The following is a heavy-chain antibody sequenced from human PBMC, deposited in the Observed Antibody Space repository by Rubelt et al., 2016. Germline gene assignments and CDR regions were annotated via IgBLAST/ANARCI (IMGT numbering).Heavy chain of an antibody. D-gene: IGHD3-22*01. V-gene: IGHV4-34*01. CDR3: ARGKEGLGVTMMDY. CDR2: INHSGSP. J-gene: IGHJ4*02. Sequence: QVQLQQWGAGLLKPSETLSLTCAVYGGSFSGYYWSWIRQPPGKGLERIGAINHSGSPNYNPSLKSRVTISVDTSKNQFSLKLSSVTAADTAVYYCARGKEGLGVTMMDYWGQGTLVTVSS. CDR1: GGSFSGYY.